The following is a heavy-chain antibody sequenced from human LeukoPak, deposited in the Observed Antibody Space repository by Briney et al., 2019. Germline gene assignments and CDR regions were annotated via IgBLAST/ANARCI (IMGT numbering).Heavy chain of an antibody. CDR1: GFTFSSYA. CDR3: AKGGYSGSYIGY. V-gene: IGHV3-23*01. J-gene: IGHJ4*02. Sequence: GGSLRLSCAASGFTFSSYAMSWVRQAPGKGLEWVSAISGSGGSTYYADSVKGRFTISRDNSKNTLYLQMNSLRAKDTAVYYCAKGGYSGSYIGYWGQGTLVTVSS. D-gene: IGHD1-26*01. CDR2: ISGSGGST.